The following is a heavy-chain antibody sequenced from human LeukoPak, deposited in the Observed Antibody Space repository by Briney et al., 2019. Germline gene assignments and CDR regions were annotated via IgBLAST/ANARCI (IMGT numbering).Heavy chain of an antibody. CDR1: GYRFSSYW. J-gene: IGHJ3*02. V-gene: IGHV5-51*01. CDR2: IYPGDSDT. Sequence: GESLKISCKGSGYRFSSYWIGWVRQRPGKGLEWMGIIYPGDSDTRYSPSLQGQVTISVDKSISTAYLQWSSLKASDTAMYYCARHEVWGHSGYETYAFDIWGQGTMVTVSS. CDR3: ARHEVWGHSGYETYAFDI. D-gene: IGHD5-12*01.